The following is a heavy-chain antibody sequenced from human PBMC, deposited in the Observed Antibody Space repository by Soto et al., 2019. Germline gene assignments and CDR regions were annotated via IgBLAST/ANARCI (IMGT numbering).Heavy chain of an antibody. CDR3: ARHRRAIVATTDPIEI. D-gene: IGHD1-26*01. V-gene: IGHV5-51*01. CDR1: GNDFGMYW. J-gene: IGHJ3*02. Sequence: GESLKISCQVSGNDFGMYWIACVRQTPGIGLEGVGFIYPGDSGTRYSPSFEGHVTISADRSSKAAYLQWRGLKASDTATYYCARHRRAIVATTDPIEIWGQGTKVTVSS. CDR2: IYPGDSGT.